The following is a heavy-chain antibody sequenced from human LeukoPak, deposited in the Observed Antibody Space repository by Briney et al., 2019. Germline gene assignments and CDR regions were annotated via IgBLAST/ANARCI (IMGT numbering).Heavy chain of an antibody. CDR1: GYTFTSYV. CDR2: MNPNSGNT. J-gene: IGHJ5*02. Sequence: ASVKVSCKASGYTFTSYVINWVRQATGQGLEWMGWMNPNSGNTGYAQKFQGRVTMTRNTSISTAYMELSSLRSDDTAVYYCARVGRTYYYDSGSSNNWFDPWGQGTLVTVSS. CDR3: ARVGRTYYYDSGSSNNWFDP. D-gene: IGHD3-10*01. V-gene: IGHV1-8*01.